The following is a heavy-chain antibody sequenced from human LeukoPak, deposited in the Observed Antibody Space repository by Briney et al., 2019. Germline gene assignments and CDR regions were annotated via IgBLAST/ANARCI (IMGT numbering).Heavy chain of an antibody. CDR3: ARVGPVVAGFDY. Sequence: SVKVSCKASGGTFSSYAISWVRQAPGQGLEWMGGIIPIFGTANYAQKFQGRVTITADESTSTAYMGLSSLRSEDTAVYYCARVGPVVAGFDYWGQGTLVTVSS. J-gene: IGHJ4*02. V-gene: IGHV1-69*13. D-gene: IGHD2-15*01. CDR2: IIPIFGTA. CDR1: GGTFSSYA.